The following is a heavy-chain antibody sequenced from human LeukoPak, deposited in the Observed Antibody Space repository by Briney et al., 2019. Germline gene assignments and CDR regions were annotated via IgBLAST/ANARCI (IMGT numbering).Heavy chain of an antibody. CDR2: IYTGGST. D-gene: IGHD5-12*01. V-gene: IGHV4-61*02. CDR3: AKEPYSGYDYGSDWFDP. J-gene: IGHJ5*02. CDR1: GGSISSGSYY. Sequence: SETLSLTCTVSGGSISSGSYYWSWIRQPADKGLEWIGRIYTGGSTDYNPSLRSRVTISVDTSKNHFSLKLSSVTAADTAVYYCAKEPYSGYDYGSDWFDPWGQGTLVTVSS.